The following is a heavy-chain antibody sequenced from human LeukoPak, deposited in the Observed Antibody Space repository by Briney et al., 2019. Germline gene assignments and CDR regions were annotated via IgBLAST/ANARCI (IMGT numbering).Heavy chain of an antibody. Sequence: PGGSLRLSCTVSGFTVSSNSMSWVRQAPGKGLEWVSFIYSDNTHYSDSVKGRFTISRDNSKNTLYLQMNSLRAEDTAVYYCAREGQRGWYTPPIDYWGQGTLVTVSS. CDR2: IYSDNT. D-gene: IGHD2-2*02. CDR1: GFTVSSNS. CDR3: AREGQRGWYTPPIDY. V-gene: IGHV3-53*01. J-gene: IGHJ4*02.